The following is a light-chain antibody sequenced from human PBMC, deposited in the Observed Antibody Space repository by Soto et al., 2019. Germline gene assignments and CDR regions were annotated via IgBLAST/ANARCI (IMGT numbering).Light chain of an antibody. CDR3: QQYFTSPWT. Sequence: DIGLTQSPVTLSLSPGERATLSCRASRSVTSYFAWYQQKPGQAPRLLIYDASTRATGIPDRFSGSGSGTDFTLTISSLQAEDVAVYYCQQYFTSPWTFGQGTKVEI. CDR2: DAS. J-gene: IGKJ1*01. CDR1: RSVTSY. V-gene: IGKV3D-15*01.